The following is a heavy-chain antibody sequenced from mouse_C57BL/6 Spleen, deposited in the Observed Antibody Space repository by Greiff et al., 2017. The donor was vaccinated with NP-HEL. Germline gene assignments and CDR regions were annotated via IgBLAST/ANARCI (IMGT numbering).Heavy chain of an antibody. J-gene: IGHJ3*01. CDR2: IDPETGGT. CDR1: GYTFTDYE. D-gene: IGHD2-4*01. CDR3: TRGRDYPAWFAY. Sequence: QVHVKQSGAELVRPGASVTLSCKASGYTFTDYEMHWVKQTPVHGLEWIGAIDPETGGTAYNQKFKGKAILTADKSSSTAYMELRSLTSEDSAVYYCTRGRDYPAWFAYWGQGTLVTVSA. V-gene: IGHV1-15*01.